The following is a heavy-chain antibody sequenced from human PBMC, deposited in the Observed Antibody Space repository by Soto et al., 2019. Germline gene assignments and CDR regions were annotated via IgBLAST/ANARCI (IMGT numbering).Heavy chain of an antibody. CDR3: ARHQRWLQLPHYYYGMDV. Sequence: SETLSLTCTVSGGSISSGGYYWSWIRQHPGTGLEWIGHISHSGSTNYNTSLKSRVTISVDTSKNQFSLILNSVTAADTAVYYCARHQRWLQLPHYYYGMDVWGQGTTVTVSS. D-gene: IGHD5-12*01. V-gene: IGHV4-31*03. J-gene: IGHJ6*02. CDR1: GGSISSGGYY. CDR2: ISHSGST.